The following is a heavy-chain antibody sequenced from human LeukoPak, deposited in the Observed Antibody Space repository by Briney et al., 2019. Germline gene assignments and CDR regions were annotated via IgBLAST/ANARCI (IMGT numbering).Heavy chain of an antibody. CDR2: IYYSGST. J-gene: IGHJ4*02. Sequence: SETLTLTCTVSGGSIGTYYWSWIRQPPGKGLEWIGCIYYSGSTNYNPSLKSRVTISVDTSKNQFSLKLSSVTAADTALYYCARRSGPLLDSWGQGTLVTVSS. D-gene: IGHD3-3*01. CDR1: GGSIGTYY. V-gene: IGHV4-59*01. CDR3: ARRSGPLLDS.